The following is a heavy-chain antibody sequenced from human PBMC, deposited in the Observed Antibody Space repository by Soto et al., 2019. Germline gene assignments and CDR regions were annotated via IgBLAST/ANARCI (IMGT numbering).Heavy chain of an antibody. J-gene: IGHJ6*02. Sequence: ASVKVSCKVSGYTLTELSMHWLRQAPGKGLEWMGGFDPEDGERIYAQKFQGRDTMTEDTSTDTAYMELSSLRSEETAVYYCATDGSMVRGTKYYYGMDVWGQGTTVTVSS. CDR3: ATDGSMVRGTKYYYGMDV. V-gene: IGHV1-24*01. CDR2: FDPEDGER. CDR1: GYTLTELS. D-gene: IGHD3-10*01.